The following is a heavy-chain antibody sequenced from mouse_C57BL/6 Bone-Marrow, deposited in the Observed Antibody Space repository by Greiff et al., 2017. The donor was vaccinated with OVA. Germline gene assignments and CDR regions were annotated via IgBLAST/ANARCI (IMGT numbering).Heavy chain of an antibody. CDR3: ARPANWAYFDY. V-gene: IGHV1-61*01. D-gene: IGHD4-1*01. Sequence: QVQLKQPGAELVRPGSSVKLSCKASGYTFTSYWMDWVKQRPGQGLEWIGNIYPSDSETHYNQKFKDKATLTVDKSSSTAYMQLSSLTSEDSAVYYCARPANWAYFDYWGQGTTLTVSS. CDR2: IYPSDSET. J-gene: IGHJ2*01. CDR1: GYTFTSYW.